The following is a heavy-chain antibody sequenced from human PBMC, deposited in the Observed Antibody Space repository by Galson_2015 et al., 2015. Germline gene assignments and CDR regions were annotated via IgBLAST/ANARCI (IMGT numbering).Heavy chain of an antibody. CDR1: GYTFTSYG. CDR2: IIPIFGTA. J-gene: IGHJ6*02. CDR3: AREGAYCSGGSCAPAGDYYYGMDV. Sequence: SVKVSCKASGYTFTSYGISWVRQAPGQGLEWMGGIIPIFGTANYAQKFQGRVTITADESTSTAYMELSSLRSEDTAVYYCAREGAYCSGGSCAPAGDYYYGMDVWGQGTTVTVSS. V-gene: IGHV1-69*13. D-gene: IGHD2-15*01.